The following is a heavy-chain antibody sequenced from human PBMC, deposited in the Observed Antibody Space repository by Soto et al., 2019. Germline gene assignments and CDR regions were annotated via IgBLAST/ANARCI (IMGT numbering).Heavy chain of an antibody. J-gene: IGHJ6*02. CDR1: GGSISSGGYY. V-gene: IGHV4-31*03. D-gene: IGHD2-21*02. CDR3: ARGVTGYYYGMDV. Sequence: SETLSLTCTVSGGSISSGGYYWSWIRQHPGKGLEWIGYTYYSGSTYYNPSLKSRVTISVDTSKNQFSLKLSSVTAADTAVYYCARGVTGYYYGMDVWGQGTTVTVSS. CDR2: TYYSGST.